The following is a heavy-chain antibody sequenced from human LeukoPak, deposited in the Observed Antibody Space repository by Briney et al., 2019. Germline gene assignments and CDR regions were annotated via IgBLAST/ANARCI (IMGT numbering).Heavy chain of an antibody. Sequence: SETLSLTCTVSGGSISSSSYYWGWIRQPPGKGREWIGSIYYSGSTYYNPSLKSRVTISVDTSKNQFSLKLSSVTAGDSSVVCCVRLHICGVVREWGEGPVVSVSS. CDR2: IYYSGST. CDR1: GGSISSSSYY. CDR3: VRLHICGVVRE. D-gene: IGHD3-3*02. V-gene: IGHV4-39*01. J-gene: IGHJ4*02.